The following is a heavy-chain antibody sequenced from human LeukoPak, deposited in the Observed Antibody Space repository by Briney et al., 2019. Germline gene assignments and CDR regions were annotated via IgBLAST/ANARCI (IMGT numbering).Heavy chain of an antibody. CDR1: GFTFSGSA. CDR3: ARGADPRLDHHDY. V-gene: IGHV3-73*01. CDR2: IRSKANNYAT. Sequence: GGSLRLSCAASGFTFSGSAIHWVRQTSGKGLEWVGRIRSKANNYATLYAASMKGRFTISRDDSRNTAYLQVNSLRAEDTAVYYCARGADPRLDHHDYWGQGTLVTVSS. D-gene: IGHD3-16*01. J-gene: IGHJ4*02.